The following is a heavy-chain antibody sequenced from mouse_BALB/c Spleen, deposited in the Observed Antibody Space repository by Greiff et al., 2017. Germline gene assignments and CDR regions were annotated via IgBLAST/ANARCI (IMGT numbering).Heavy chain of an antibody. D-gene: IGHD2-1*01. V-gene: IGHV5-6*01. CDR3: ARGGYGNS. Sequence: EVQLVESGGDLVKPGGSLKLSCAASGFTFSSYGMSWVRQTPDKRLEWVATISSGGSYTYYPDSVKGRFTISRDNAKNTLYLQMSSLKSEDTAMYYCARGGYGNSGGQGTLVTVSA. CDR2: ISSGGSYT. J-gene: IGHJ3*01. CDR1: GFTFSSYG.